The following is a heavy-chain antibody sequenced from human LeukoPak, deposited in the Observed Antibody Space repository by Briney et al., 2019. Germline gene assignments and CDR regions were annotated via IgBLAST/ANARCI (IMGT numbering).Heavy chain of an antibody. CDR1: GFTFDDYA. CDR3: AKATRQNFDWLFLFDP. CDR2: ISWNSGSI. V-gene: IGHV3-9*01. Sequence: GRSLRLSCAASGFTFDDYAMHWVRQAPGKGLEWVSGISWNSGSIGYADSVKGRSTISRDNAKNSLYLQMNSLRAEDTALYYCAKATRQNFDWLFLFDPWGQGTLVTVSS. D-gene: IGHD3-9*01. J-gene: IGHJ5*02.